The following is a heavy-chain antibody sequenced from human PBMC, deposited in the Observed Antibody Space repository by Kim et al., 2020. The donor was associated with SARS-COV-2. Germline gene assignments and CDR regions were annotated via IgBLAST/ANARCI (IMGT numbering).Heavy chain of an antibody. CDR2: IWYDGSNK. CDR3: AKEQAIRDAFDI. D-gene: IGHD3-10*01. V-gene: IGHV3-33*06. Sequence: GGSLRLSCAASGFTFSSYGMHWVRQAPGKGLEWVAVIWYDGSNKYYADSVKGRFTISRDNSKNTLYLQMNSLRAEDTAVYYCAKEQAIRDAFDIWGQGTMVTVSS. CDR1: GFTFSSYG. J-gene: IGHJ3*02.